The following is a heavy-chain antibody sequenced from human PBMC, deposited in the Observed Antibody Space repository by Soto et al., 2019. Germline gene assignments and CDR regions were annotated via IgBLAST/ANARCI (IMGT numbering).Heavy chain of an antibody. Sequence: VGSVEVSCKASGYTFTCFSMHWVRQAPGQRLEWMGWINAGNGNTKYSQKFQGRVTITRDTSASAAYMELSSLSSEDTAVYYCARAVAVAADFDYWGQGTLVTVSS. D-gene: IGHD6-19*01. CDR2: INAGNGNT. CDR1: GYTFTCFS. V-gene: IGHV1-3*01. J-gene: IGHJ4*02. CDR3: ARAVAVAADFDY.